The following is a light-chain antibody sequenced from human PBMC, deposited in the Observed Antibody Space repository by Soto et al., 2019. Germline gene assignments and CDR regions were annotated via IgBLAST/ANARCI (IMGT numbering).Light chain of an antibody. V-gene: IGKV3-11*01. CDR1: QNVANY. CDR2: ESS. CDR3: QHYNSYSEA. J-gene: IGKJ1*01. Sequence: EIVLTQSPATLSLSPGERATLSCRASQNVANYLDWYQQKPGQAPRLLIYESSNRATGIAARFSGSGSGAEFTLTISSLQPDDFATYYCQHYNSYSEAFGQGTKVDIK.